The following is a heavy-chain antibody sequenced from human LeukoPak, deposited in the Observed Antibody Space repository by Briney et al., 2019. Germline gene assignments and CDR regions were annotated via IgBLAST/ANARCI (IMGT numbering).Heavy chain of an antibody. J-gene: IGHJ4*02. CDR3: ARDLRGYSYPSLFDY. CDR1: GFTFSSYS. D-gene: IGHD5-18*01. V-gene: IGHV3-21*01. CDR2: ISSSSSYI. Sequence: GGSLRLSCAASGFTFSSYSMNWVRQAPGKGLEWVSSISSSSSYIYYADSVKGRFTIPRGNAKNSLYLQMNSLRAEDTAVYYCARDLRGYSYPSLFDYWGQGTLVTVSS.